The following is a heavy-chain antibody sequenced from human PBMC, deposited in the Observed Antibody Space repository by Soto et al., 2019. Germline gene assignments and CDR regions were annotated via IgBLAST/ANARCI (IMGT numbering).Heavy chain of an antibody. D-gene: IGHD3-3*01. CDR1: GYTFTSYD. V-gene: IGHV1-8*01. J-gene: IGHJ6*03. CDR2: MNPNSGNT. Sequence: ASVKVSCKASGYTFTSYDINWVRQATGQGLEWMGWMNPNSGNTGYAQKFQGRVTMTRNTSISTAYMELSSLRSEDTAVYYCARGPPYYDFWSGYYGSAPYYYYYMDVWGKGTTVTVS. CDR3: ARGPPYYDFWSGYYGSAPYYYYYMDV.